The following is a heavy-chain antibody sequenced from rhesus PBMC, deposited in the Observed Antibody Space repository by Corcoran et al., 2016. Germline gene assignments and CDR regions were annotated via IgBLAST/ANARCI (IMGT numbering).Heavy chain of an antibody. CDR3: ARGRDEDDYGYYLSTYYFDY. J-gene: IGHJ4*01. V-gene: IGHV4S11*01. CDR1: GGSISSNY. Sequence: QVQLQESGPGLVKPLETLSLTCAVSGGSISSNYWSWIRPPQGKGLEWVGYIYGGGSSTNYNPSLKSRVTLSVDTSKNQFSLKLSSVTAADTAVYYCARGRDEDDYGYYLSTYYFDYWGQGVLVTVSS. CDR2: IYGGGSST. D-gene: IGHD3-9*01.